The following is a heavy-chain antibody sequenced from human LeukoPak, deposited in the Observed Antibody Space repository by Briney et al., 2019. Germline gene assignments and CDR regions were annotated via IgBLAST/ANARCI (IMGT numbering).Heavy chain of an antibody. J-gene: IGHJ6*03. D-gene: IGHD3-22*01. CDR2: IRSKANSYAT. V-gene: IGHV3-73*01. CDR3: TSWTYYYDSSGYYSRDYYYYMDV. CDR1: GFTFSGSA. Sequence: GGSLRLSCAASGFTFSGSAMHWVRQASGKGLEWVGRIRSKANSYATAYAASVKGRFTISRDDSKNTAYLQMNSLKTEDTAVYYRTSWTYYYDSSGYYSRDYYYYMDVWGKGTTVTVSS.